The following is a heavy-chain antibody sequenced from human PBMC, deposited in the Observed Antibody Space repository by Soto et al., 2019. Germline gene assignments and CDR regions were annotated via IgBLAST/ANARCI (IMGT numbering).Heavy chain of an antibody. Sequence: PGGSLRLSCAASGFTFSDFYMSWIRQAPGKGLEWVSYISSGGSTYYADSVKGRFTISRDNSKNTLYLQMNSLRAEDTAVYYCAKEGGFRGVEQHIDYWGQGTLVTVSS. CDR2: ISSGGST. D-gene: IGHD6-13*01. V-gene: IGHV3-11*01. CDR3: AKEGGFRGVEQHIDY. CDR1: GFTFSDFY. J-gene: IGHJ4*02.